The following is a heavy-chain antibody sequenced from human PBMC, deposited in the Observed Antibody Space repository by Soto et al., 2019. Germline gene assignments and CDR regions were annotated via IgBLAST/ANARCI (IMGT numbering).Heavy chain of an antibody. Sequence: QLQLQESGPGLVRPSETLSLTCTVSGGSISSSSYYWDWIRQPPGKGLEWIGSIYYSGSTYYNPSLKSRVTISVDTSKNQFSLKLSSVTAADTAVYYCASPKIAFYNWFDPWGQGTLVTVSS. CDR1: GGSISSSSYY. CDR2: IYYSGST. J-gene: IGHJ5*02. V-gene: IGHV4-39*01. CDR3: ASPKIAFYNWFDP. D-gene: IGHD3-3*02.